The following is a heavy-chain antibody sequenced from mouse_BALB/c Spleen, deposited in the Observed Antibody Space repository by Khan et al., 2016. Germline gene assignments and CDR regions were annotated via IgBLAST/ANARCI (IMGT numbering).Heavy chain of an antibody. CDR3: ARTARIKY. J-gene: IGHJ2*01. CDR1: GYSITSGYG. D-gene: IGHD1-2*01. V-gene: IGHV3-1*02. Sequence: EVELVESGPGLVKPSQSLSLTCTVTGYSITSGYGWNWIRQFPGKKLEWMGYIIYSGSTNYNPSLKSRISITRDPSKNQFFLQLNSVTTEGTATYYCARTARIKYWGQGTTLTVSS. CDR2: IIYSGST.